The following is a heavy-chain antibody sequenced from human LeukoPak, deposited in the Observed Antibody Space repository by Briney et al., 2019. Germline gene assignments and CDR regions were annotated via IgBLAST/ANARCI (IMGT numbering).Heavy chain of an antibody. CDR3: AKKGAPYYCGSGSSFDY. J-gene: IGHJ4*02. Sequence: GGSLRLSCAASGFTFSSYWMHWVRQAPGKGLVWVSRINSDGSSTSYADSVKGRFTISRDNSKNTLYLQMNSLRAEDTAVYYCAKKGAPYYCGSGSSFDYWGQGTLVTVSS. V-gene: IGHV3-74*01. CDR2: INSDGSST. CDR1: GFTFSSYW. D-gene: IGHD3-10*01.